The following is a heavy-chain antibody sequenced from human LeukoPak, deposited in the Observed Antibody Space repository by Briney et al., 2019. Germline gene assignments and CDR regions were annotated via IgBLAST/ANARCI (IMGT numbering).Heavy chain of an antibody. CDR1: GGSFSGYY. Sequence: SETLSLTCAVYGGSFSGYYWSWIRQPPGKGLEWIGEINHSGSTNYNPSLKSRVTISVDTSKNQFSLKPSSVTAADTAVYYCARDTAAGTDYWGQGTLVTVSS. V-gene: IGHV4-34*01. D-gene: IGHD6-13*01. CDR2: INHSGST. J-gene: IGHJ4*02. CDR3: ARDTAAGTDY.